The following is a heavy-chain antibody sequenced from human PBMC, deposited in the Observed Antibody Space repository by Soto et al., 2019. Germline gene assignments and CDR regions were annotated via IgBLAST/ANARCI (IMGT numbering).Heavy chain of an antibody. CDR2: IWYDGINK. CDR3: VRSPDYSSGWQDGFDI. V-gene: IGHV3-33*01. CDR1: GFTFSSYG. Sequence: QVQLVESGGGVVQPGRSLRLSCAASGFTFSSYGMHWVRQAPGKGLEWESVIWYDGINKYYADSVKGRFTISRDNSKNTLYLQMNSLRAEDTAVYYCVRSPDYSSGWQDGFDIWGQGTLVTVSS. J-gene: IGHJ3*02. D-gene: IGHD6-19*01.